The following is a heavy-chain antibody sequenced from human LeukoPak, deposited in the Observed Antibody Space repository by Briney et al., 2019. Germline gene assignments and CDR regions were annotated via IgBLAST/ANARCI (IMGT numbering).Heavy chain of an antibody. D-gene: IGHD3-10*01. CDR2: IYYSGST. Sequence: TSETLSLTCTVSGGSISSYHWSWIRQPPGKGLEWIGYIYYSGSTNYNPSLKSRVTISVDTSKNQFSLKLSSVTAADTAMYYCARDGWGSGSFGAYYYMDVWGKGTTVTISS. CDR1: GGSISSYH. V-gene: IGHV4-59*01. J-gene: IGHJ6*03. CDR3: ARDGWGSGSFGAYYYMDV.